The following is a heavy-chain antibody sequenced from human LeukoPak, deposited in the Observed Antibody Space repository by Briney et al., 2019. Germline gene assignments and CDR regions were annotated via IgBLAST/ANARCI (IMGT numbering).Heavy chain of an antibody. V-gene: IGHV1-18*01. CDR2: ISAYNGNT. D-gene: IGHD3-3*01. Sequence: GASVRVSCKASGYTFTSYGISWVRQAPGQGLEWMGWISAYNGNTNYAQKLQGRVTMTTDTSTSTAYMELRSLRSDDTAVYYCARDPPTPYYDFWSDYYREDYWGQGTLVTVSS. CDR1: GYTFTSYG. CDR3: ARDPPTPYYDFWSDYYREDY. J-gene: IGHJ4*02.